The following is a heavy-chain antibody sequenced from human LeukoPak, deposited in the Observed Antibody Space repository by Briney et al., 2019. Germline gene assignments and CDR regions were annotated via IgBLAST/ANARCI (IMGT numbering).Heavy chain of an antibody. V-gene: IGHV3-23*01. CDR3: AKRSDARAMDY. Sequence: GGSLRLSCAASGFTFSNYAMSWVRQTPGKGLEWVSSISSSSSYIYYADSVKGRFTISRDNSKNTLYLQMNSLRAEDTAVYYCAKRSDARAMDYWGQGTLVTVSS. CDR1: GFTFSNYA. J-gene: IGHJ4*02. CDR2: ISSSSSYI.